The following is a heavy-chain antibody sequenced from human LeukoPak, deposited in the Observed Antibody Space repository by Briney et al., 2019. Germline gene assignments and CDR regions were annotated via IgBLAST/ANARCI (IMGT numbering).Heavy chain of an antibody. CDR3: ASITITGLFDY. CDR2: ISSSSSTI. J-gene: IGHJ4*02. Sequence: SGGSLRLSCAASGFAFSSYSMNWVRQAPGKGLEWVSYISSSSSTIYYADSVKGRFTISRDNAKNSLYLQMNSLRAEDTAVYYCASITITGLFDYWGQGTLVTVSS. CDR1: GFAFSSYS. V-gene: IGHV3-48*01. D-gene: IGHD1-14*01.